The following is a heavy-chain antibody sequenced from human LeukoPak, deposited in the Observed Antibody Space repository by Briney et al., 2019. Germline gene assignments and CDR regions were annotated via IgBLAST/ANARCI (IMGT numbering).Heavy chain of an antibody. D-gene: IGHD3-3*01. CDR1: GFTFSSYG. Sequence: GRSLRLSCAASGFTFSSYGMHWVRQAPGKGLEWVAVISYDGSNKYYADCVKGRFTISRDNSKNTLYLQMNSLRAEDTAVYYCAKVAGITIFGVVIMDYYFDYWGQGTLVTVSS. CDR3: AKVAGITIFGVVIMDYYFDY. CDR2: ISYDGSNK. J-gene: IGHJ4*02. V-gene: IGHV3-30*18.